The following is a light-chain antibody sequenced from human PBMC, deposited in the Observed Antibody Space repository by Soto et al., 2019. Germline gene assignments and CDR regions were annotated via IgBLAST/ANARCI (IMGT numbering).Light chain of an antibody. V-gene: IGLV2-14*03. CDR2: NVS. CDR3: SSYTSSTAVV. CDR1: TSDVGAYNY. J-gene: IGLJ2*01. Sequence: QSVLTQPASVSGSPGQSITISCTGTTSDVGAYNYVSWYQQHPGKAPKLMIYNVSYRPSGVSNRFSGSKSCNTASLIISGLQAEDDADYYCSSYTSSTAVVFGGGTKLTVL.